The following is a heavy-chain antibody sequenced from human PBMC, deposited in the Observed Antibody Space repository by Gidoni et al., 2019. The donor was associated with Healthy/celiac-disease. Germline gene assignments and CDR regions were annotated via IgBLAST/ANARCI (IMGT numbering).Heavy chain of an antibody. CDR3: AREYYGSGSYYDYFDY. CDR2: ISSSSSYI. V-gene: IGHV3-21*01. J-gene: IGHJ4*02. CDR1: GFTFSSYS. D-gene: IGHD3-10*01. Sequence: SGFTFSSYSMNWVRQAPGKGLEWVSSISSSSSYIYYADSVKGRFTISRDNAKNSLYLQMNSLRAEDTAVYYCAREYYGSGSYYDYFDYWGQGTLVTVSS.